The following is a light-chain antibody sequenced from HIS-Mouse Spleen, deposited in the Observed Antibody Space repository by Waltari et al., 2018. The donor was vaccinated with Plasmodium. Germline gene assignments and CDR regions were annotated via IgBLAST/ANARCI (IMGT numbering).Light chain of an antibody. CDR3: AAWDDSLSGVV. Sequence: QSVLTQPPSASGTPGQRVTISCSGISPHIGSTSVYWYQQLPGTAPKLLIYRNNQRPSGVPDRFSGSKSGTSAFLAISGLRSEDEADYYCAAWDDSLSGVVFGGGTKLTVL. V-gene: IGLV1-47*01. CDR2: RNN. J-gene: IGLJ2*01. CDR1: SPHIGSTS.